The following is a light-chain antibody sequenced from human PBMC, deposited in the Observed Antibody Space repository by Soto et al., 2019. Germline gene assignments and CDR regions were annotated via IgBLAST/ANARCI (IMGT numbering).Light chain of an antibody. Sequence: QSVLTQTPSASGTPGLRVTISCSGSSSNIGSNYVYWYQQLPGTAPKLLIYRSNQRPSGVPDRFSGSKSGTSASLAISGLRSEDDADYYCASWDDSLSGAVFGGGTQLTVL. CDR1: SSNIGSNY. V-gene: IGLV1-47*01. CDR3: ASWDDSLSGAV. CDR2: RSN. J-gene: IGLJ7*01.